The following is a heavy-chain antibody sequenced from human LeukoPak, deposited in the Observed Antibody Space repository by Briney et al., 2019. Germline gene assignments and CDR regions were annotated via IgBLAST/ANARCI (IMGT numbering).Heavy chain of an antibody. CDR3: ARDGDTIVVVDSVGAFDI. Sequence: GGSLRLSCAASGFTFSSYEMNWVRQAPGKGLEWVSYISSSGSTIYYADSVKGRFTISRDNAKNSLYLQMNSLRAEDTAVYYCARDGDTIVVVDSVGAFDIWGQGTMVTVSS. CDR2: ISSSGSTI. V-gene: IGHV3-48*03. CDR1: GFTFSSYE. J-gene: IGHJ3*02. D-gene: IGHD3-22*01.